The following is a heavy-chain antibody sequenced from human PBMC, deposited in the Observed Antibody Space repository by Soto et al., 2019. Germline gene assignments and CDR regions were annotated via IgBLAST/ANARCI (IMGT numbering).Heavy chain of an antibody. Sequence: QEQLVESGGGVVQPGRSLRLSCAASGFTFNTYGMHWVRQAPGKGLEWVAVISYDGSDKYYADSVKGRFIISRDNSKNPLDLQMNSLRAEATAIYYCAKSTNFYCSSANCYKCDFDCWGQGALVTVSS. CDR2: ISYDGSDK. CDR3: AKSTNFYCSSANCYKCDFDC. J-gene: IGHJ4*02. D-gene: IGHD2-2*02. CDR1: GFTFNTYG. V-gene: IGHV3-30*18.